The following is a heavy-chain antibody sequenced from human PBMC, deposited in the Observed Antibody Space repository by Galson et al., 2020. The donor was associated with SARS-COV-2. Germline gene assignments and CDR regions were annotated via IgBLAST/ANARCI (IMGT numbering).Heavy chain of an antibody. CDR1: GFTFSNAW. D-gene: IGHD3-10*01. V-gene: IGHV3-15*01. J-gene: IGHJ4*02. CDR3: TTDPFGSGSYQVYAY. Sequence: GGSLRLSCAVSGFTFSNAWMSWVRQAPGKGLEWVCRINSKTGGGTTDYAAPVKGRFTISRDDSKNTLYLQMNSLKTEDTAVYYCTTDPFGSGSYQVYAYWGQGTLVTVSS. CDR2: INSKTGGGTT.